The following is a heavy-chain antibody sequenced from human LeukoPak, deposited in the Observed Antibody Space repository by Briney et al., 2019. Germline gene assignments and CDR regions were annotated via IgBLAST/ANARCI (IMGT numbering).Heavy chain of an antibody. Sequence: GGSLRLSCAASGFTFSSYAMSWVRQAPGKGLECISGFSGSGGSTYYADSVKGRFTISRDNSKNTLYLQMNSLRAEDTAVYYCALRGSYSPFDYWGQGTLVTVSS. CDR1: GFTFSSYA. D-gene: IGHD1-26*01. CDR2: FSGSGGST. CDR3: ALRGSYSPFDY. J-gene: IGHJ4*02. V-gene: IGHV3-23*01.